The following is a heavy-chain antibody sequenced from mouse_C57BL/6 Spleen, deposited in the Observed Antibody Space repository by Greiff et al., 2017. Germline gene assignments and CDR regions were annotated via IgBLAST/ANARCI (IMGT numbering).Heavy chain of an antibody. CDR3: ARRTLTGKGYFDY. J-gene: IGHJ2*01. CDR1: GYTFTSYW. CDR2: INPSNGGT. Sequence: VQLQQSGTELVKPGASVKLSCKASGYTFTSYWMHWVKQRPGQGLEWIGNINPSNGGTNYNEKFKSKATLTVDKSSSTASMQLSSLTSEDSAVYYCARRTLTGKGYFDYWGQGTTLTVSS. V-gene: IGHV1-53*01. D-gene: IGHD4-1*01.